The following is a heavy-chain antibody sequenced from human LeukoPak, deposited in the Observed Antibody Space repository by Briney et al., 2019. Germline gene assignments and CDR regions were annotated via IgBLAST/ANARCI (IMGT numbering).Heavy chain of an antibody. V-gene: IGHV4-31*03. CDR1: GGSISSGGYY. J-gene: IGHJ2*01. Sequence: SETLSLTCSVSGGSISSGGYYWSWSRQHPGKGLEWIGYVYYSGSTYYNPSLKSRVTISVDTSKNQFSLKLSSVTAADTAVYYCARGYGDYVETNWYFDLWGRGTLVTVSS. CDR3: ARGYGDYVETNWYFDL. CDR2: VYYSGST. D-gene: IGHD4-17*01.